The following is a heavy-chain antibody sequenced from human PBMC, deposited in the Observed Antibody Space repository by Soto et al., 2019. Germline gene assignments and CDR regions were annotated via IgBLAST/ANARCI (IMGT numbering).Heavy chain of an antibody. V-gene: IGHV3-74*01. D-gene: IGHD1-1*01. J-gene: IGHJ4*02. CDR2: INDDGSST. CDR1: GFTCSMYW. CDR3: TRGPRSTSTGTGAF. Sequence: PGGSLRLSCAASGFTCSMYWMHWVRQVPGKGPEWVSRINDDGSSTNYADSVKGRFTISRDNAKNTLYLQMNDLRAEDTAVYYCTRGPRSTSTGTGAFWGQGTLVTVSS.